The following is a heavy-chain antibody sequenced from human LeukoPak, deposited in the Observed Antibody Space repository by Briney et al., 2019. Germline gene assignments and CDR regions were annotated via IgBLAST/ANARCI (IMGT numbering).Heavy chain of an antibody. CDR3: ARYYYDSRGYPQFDY. J-gene: IGHJ4*02. CDR1: GYTFTSYY. D-gene: IGHD3-22*01. CDR2: IDTNAGNP. Sequence: ASVKVSCKASGYTFTSYYMHWVRQAPGQGLEWMGWIDTNAGNPTYAQGFTGRFVFSLDTSVTTAYLQISSLKAEDTAVYYCARYYYDSRGYPQFDYWGQGTLVTVSS. V-gene: IGHV7-4-1*02.